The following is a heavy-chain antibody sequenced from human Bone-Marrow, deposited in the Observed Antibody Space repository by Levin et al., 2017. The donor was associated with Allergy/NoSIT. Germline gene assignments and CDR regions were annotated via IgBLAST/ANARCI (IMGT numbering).Heavy chain of an antibody. Sequence: SETLSLTCAVYGGSFSGYYWSWIRQPPGKGLEWIGEINHSGSTNYNPSLKSRVTISVDTSKNQFSLKLSSVTAADTAVYYCARAPRITMVRGVLDYWGQGTLVTVSS. V-gene: IGHV4-34*01. CDR2: INHSGST. J-gene: IGHJ4*02. CDR3: ARAPRITMVRGVLDY. D-gene: IGHD3-10*01. CDR1: GGSFSGYY.